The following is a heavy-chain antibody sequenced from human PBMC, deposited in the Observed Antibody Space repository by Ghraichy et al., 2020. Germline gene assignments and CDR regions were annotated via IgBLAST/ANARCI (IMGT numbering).Heavy chain of an antibody. CDR1: GFTFSSYA. Sequence: LSLTCAASGFTFSSYAMSWVRQAPGKGLEWVSAISGSGGSTYYADSVKGRFTISRDNSKNTLYLQMNSLRAEDTAVYYCAKGRSYGYPFSLWGQGTLVTVSS. J-gene: IGHJ4*02. D-gene: IGHD5-18*01. CDR2: ISGSGGST. CDR3: AKGRSYGYPFSL. V-gene: IGHV3-23*01.